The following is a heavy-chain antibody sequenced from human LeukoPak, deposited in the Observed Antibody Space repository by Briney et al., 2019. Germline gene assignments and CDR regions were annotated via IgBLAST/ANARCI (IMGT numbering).Heavy chain of an antibody. CDR2: ISSSSSYI. J-gene: IGHJ6*03. Sequence: PGGSLRLSCAASGFTFSSYSMNWVRQAPGKGLEWVSSISSSSSYIYYADSVRGRFTISRDNSKSTLSLQMNSLRAEDTAIYYCAREKGKVFGELSLVGVYYMDVWGKGTTVTVSS. CDR3: AREKGKVFGELSLVGVYYMDV. D-gene: IGHD3-10*02. CDR1: GFTFSSYS. V-gene: IGHV3-21*04.